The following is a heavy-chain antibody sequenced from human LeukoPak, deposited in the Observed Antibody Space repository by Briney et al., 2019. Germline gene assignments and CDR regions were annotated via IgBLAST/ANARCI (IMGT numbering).Heavy chain of an antibody. D-gene: IGHD3-16*01. V-gene: IGHV3-53*01. CDR2: IYSGGGT. CDR3: ARDLGPSDFDY. J-gene: IGHJ4*02. CDR1: GFTVSSNY. Sequence: GGSLRLSCAASGFTVSSNYMSWVRQAPGKGLEWVSVIYSGGGTYYADSVKGRFTISRDNSKNTLYLQMNSLRAEDTAVYYCARDLGPSDFDYWGQGTLVTVSS.